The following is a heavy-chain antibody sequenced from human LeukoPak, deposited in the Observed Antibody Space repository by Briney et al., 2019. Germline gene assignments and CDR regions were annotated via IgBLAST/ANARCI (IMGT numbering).Heavy chain of an antibody. CDR3: ARRSGIAVAGAFDY. CDR1: GFTFSRFG. D-gene: IGHD6-19*01. J-gene: IGHJ4*02. Sequence: GRSLRLSCAASGFTFSRFGMHWVRQAPGKGLEWVAVISYGGSDKNYLDSVKGRFTISRDNSKNTLYLQMNSLRAEDTAVYYCARRSGIAVAGAFDYWGQGTLVTVSS. V-gene: IGHV3-30*03. CDR2: ISYGGSDK.